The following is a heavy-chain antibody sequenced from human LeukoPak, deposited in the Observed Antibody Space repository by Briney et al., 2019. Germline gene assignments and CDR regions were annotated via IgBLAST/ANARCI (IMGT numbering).Heavy chain of an antibody. CDR3: AKPQWFQGGAFDY. Sequence: GGSLRLSCAASGFTFSSYAMSWVRQAPGKGLEWVSAISGSGGSTYYADSVKGRFTISRDNSKNTLYLQMNSLRAEDTAVYYCAKPQWFQGGAFDYWGQVTLVTVSS. D-gene: IGHD1-26*01. CDR2: ISGSGGST. V-gene: IGHV3-23*01. J-gene: IGHJ4*02. CDR1: GFTFSSYA.